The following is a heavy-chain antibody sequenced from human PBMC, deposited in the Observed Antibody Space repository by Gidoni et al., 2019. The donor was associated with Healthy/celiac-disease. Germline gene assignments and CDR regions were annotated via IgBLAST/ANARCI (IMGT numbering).Heavy chain of an antibody. J-gene: IGHJ5*02. CDR1: GGSISSYY. CDR2: IYYSGST. D-gene: IGHD3-22*01. V-gene: IGHV4-59*08. CDR3: ARQVDYYDSSGYFNWFDP. Sequence: QVQLQESGPGLVKPSETLSLTCTVSGGSISSYYWSWLRQPPGKGLEWIGYIYYSGSTNYNPSLKSRVTISVDTSKNQFSLKLSSVTAADTAVYYCARQVDYYDSSGYFNWFDPWGQGTLVTVSS.